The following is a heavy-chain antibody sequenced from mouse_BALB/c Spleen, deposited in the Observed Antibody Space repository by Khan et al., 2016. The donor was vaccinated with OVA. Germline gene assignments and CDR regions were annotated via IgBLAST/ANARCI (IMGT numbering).Heavy chain of an antibody. CDR1: GYSITSDYA. CDR3: TRYYFACGRGIVDV. V-gene: IGHV3-2*02. J-gene: IGHJ1*01. CDR2: ISYSGIT. Sequence: EVELVESGPGLVKPSQSLSLTCTVTGYSITSDYAWNWIRQFPGNKLEWMGYISYSGITSYNPSLKSRISITRDTSKNQFFLQLNSVTTEDTGTNYCTRYYFACGRGIVDVWGAGTTVTVSS. D-gene: IGHD1-1*01.